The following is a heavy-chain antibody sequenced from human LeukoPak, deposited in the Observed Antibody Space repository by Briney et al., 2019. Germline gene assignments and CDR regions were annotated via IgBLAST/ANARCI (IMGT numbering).Heavy chain of an antibody. CDR2: MNPNSGNT. V-gene: IGHV1-8*01. CDR1: GYTFTSYD. D-gene: IGHD2-15*01. Sequence: ASVKDSCKASGYTFTSYDINWVRQATGQGLEWMGWMNPNSGNTGYAQKFQGRVTMTRNTSIRTAYMELSSLRSEDTAVYYCARGQFSSYMDVWGKGTTVTVSS. J-gene: IGHJ6*03. CDR3: ARGQFSSYMDV.